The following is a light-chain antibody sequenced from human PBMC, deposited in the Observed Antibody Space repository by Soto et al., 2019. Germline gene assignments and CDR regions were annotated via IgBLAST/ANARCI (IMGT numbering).Light chain of an antibody. Sequence: DIQMTQSPSTLSASVGDRVTITCRASQSLSSWLAWYQQKPGEAPKLLIYDASSLESGVPSRFSGSGAGTEFTLTISSLQPDDVATYYCQQDNRYSPGKLTCGGGTKVEIK. CDR1: QSLSSW. CDR3: QQDNRYSPGKLT. V-gene: IGKV1-5*01. CDR2: DAS. J-gene: IGKJ4*01.